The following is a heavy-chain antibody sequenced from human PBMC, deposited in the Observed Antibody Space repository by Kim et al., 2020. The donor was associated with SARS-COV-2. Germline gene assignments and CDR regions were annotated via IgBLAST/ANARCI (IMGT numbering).Heavy chain of an antibody. V-gene: IGHV4-61*02. D-gene: IGHD1-26*01. CDR1: GGSISSGSYY. CDR3: ARGQSMGATQGRYFLYYFDY. CDR2: IYTSGST. Sequence: SETLSLTCTVSGGSISSGSYYWSWIRQPAGKGLEWIGRIYTSGSTNYNPSLKSRVTISVDTSKNQFSLKLSSVTAADTAVYYCARGQSMGATQGRYFLYYFDYWGQGTLVTVSS. J-gene: IGHJ4*02.